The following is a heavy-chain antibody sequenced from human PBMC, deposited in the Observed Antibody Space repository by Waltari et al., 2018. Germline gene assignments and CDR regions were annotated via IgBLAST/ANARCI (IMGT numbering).Heavy chain of an antibody. V-gene: IGHV4-59*01. D-gene: IGHD6-13*01. CDR2: IYYSGST. CDR3: ARRSAAAGTFDY. CDR1: GGSISSYY. Sequence: QVQLQESGPGLVKPSETLSLTCTVSGGSISSYYWSWIRQPPGKGLEWIGYIYYSGSTNYNPPLKSRVTISVDTSKNQFSLKLSSVTAADTAVYYCARRSAAAGTFDYWGQGTLVTVSS. J-gene: IGHJ4*02.